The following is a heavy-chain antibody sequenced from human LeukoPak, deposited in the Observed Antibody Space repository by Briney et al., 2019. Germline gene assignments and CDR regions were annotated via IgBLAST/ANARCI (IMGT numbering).Heavy chain of an antibody. V-gene: IGHV1-3*01. D-gene: IGHD2-21*02. CDR1: GYTFTNYA. Sequence: ASVKVSCKASGYTFTNYAIHWVRQAPGQRFEWMGWLNAGNGITKHSQKFQDRVTITRDTSASTAYTELSSLRSEDTAVYYCARDLDRDEYGDFTDYWGQGTLVTVSS. CDR2: LNAGNGIT. CDR3: ARDLDRDEYGDFTDY. J-gene: IGHJ4*02.